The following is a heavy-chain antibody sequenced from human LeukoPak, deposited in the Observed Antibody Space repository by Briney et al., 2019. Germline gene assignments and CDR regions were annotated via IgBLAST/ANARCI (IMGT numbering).Heavy chain of an antibody. V-gene: IGHV3-74*01. D-gene: IGHD3-10*01. Sequence: GGSLRLSCAASGHTFSSYWMHWVRQAPGKGLVWVSRIDTDGRTTSYADSVKGRFTISRDNVQNTLYLRMNSLRAEDTAVYYRARDVGGAGSYWGQGTLVTVSS. CDR1: GHTFSSYW. CDR3: ARDVGGAGSY. J-gene: IGHJ4*02. CDR2: IDTDGRTT.